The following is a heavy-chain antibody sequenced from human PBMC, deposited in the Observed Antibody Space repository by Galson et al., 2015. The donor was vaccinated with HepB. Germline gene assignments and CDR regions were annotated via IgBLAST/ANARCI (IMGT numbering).Heavy chain of an antibody. CDR3: VRGRGGEANNY. D-gene: IGHD2-21*01. V-gene: IGHV3-74*01. CDR2: LNSDDGST. Sequence: SLRLSCAASGFTFSRYWMHWVRQAPGKGLVWVSRLNSDDGSTSYADSVKGRFTISRDIAKNTLYLQMNSLTAEDTALYYCVRGRGGEANNYWGQGTLVTVSS. J-gene: IGHJ4*02. CDR1: GFTFSRYW.